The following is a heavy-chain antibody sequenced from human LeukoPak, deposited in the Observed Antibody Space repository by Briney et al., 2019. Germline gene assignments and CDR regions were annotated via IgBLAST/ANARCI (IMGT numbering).Heavy chain of an antibody. CDR1: GGSISGHY. V-gene: IGHV4-59*11. D-gene: IGHD3-10*01. CDR3: VRVVTGSVDY. Sequence: PSETLSLTCTVSGGSISGHYWGWIRQPPGKGLEWIGYIYYTGDTNYIPSSESRVTISVDTSKNQFSLKLGSVTAADTAVYYCVRVVTGSVDYWGQGTLVTVSS. J-gene: IGHJ4*02. CDR2: IYYTGDT.